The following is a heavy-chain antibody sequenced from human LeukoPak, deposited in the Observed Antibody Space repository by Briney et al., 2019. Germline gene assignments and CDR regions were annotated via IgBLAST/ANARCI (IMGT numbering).Heavy chain of an antibody. J-gene: IGHJ4*02. V-gene: IGHV4-38-2*01. D-gene: IGHD3-10*01. CDR3: ARSRERNRFGELGY. CDR1: GYSISSGYY. CDR2: IYHSGST. Sequence: KPSETLSLTCAVSGYSISSGYYWDWIRQPPGKGLEWIGSIYHSGSTYYNPSLKSRVTISVDTSKNQFSLNLSSVTAADTAVYYCARSRERNRFGELGYWGRGTLVTVSS.